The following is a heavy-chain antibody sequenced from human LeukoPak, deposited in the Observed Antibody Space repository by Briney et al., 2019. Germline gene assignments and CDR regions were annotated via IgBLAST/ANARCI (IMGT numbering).Heavy chain of an antibody. D-gene: IGHD6-13*01. V-gene: IGHV5-51*01. Sequence: HGKSLKISCKGSGYRFTSYWIGWVRQMPGKGLEWMGIIYPGDSDTRYSPSFQGQVTISADKSISTAYLQWSSLKASDTAMYYCARLEDSSSWWGSYWYFDLWGRGTLVTVSS. CDR1: GYRFTSYW. CDR2: IYPGDSDT. CDR3: ARLEDSSSWWGSYWYFDL. J-gene: IGHJ2*01.